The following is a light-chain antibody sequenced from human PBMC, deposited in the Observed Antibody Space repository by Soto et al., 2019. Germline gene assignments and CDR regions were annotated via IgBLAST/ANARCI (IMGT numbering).Light chain of an antibody. CDR2: DAS. CDR3: QQYNSYSQT. CDR1: QSISSW. J-gene: IGKJ1*01. Sequence: DIQMTQSPSTLSASVGYRVTITCRASQSISSWLAWYQQKPGKAPKLLIYDASSLESGVPSRFSGSGSGTEFTLTISSLQPDDFATYYGQQYNSYSQTFGQGTKVDIK. V-gene: IGKV1-5*01.